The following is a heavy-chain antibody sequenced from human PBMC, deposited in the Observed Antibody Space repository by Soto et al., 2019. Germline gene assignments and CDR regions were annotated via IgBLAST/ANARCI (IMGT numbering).Heavy chain of an antibody. CDR2: INAGNGNT. D-gene: IGHD3-9*01. J-gene: IGHJ4*02. CDR3: ARFGGILTGYYSFSVFDY. V-gene: IGHV1-3*01. Sequence: ASVKVSCKASGYTFTSYAMHWVRQAPGQRLEWMGWINAGNGNTKYSQKFQGRVTITRDTSASTAYMELSSLRSEDTAVYYCARFGGILTGYYSFSVFDYWGQGTLVTVSS. CDR1: GYTFTSYA.